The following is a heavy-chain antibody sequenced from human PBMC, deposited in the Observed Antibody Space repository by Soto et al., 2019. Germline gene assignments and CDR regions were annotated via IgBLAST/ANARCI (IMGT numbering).Heavy chain of an antibody. Sequence: QVHLVQSGAEVKKPGASVKVSCKGSGYAFTTYGITWVRQAPGLGLEWMGWISAHNGNTNYAQKRQGRVTVTRDTSTSTAYMELRSVRSDDTAVYYWARGRYGDYWGQGALVTVSS. CDR3: ARGRYGDY. V-gene: IGHV1-18*01. CDR2: ISAHNGNT. J-gene: IGHJ4*02. D-gene: IGHD1-1*01. CDR1: GYAFTTYG.